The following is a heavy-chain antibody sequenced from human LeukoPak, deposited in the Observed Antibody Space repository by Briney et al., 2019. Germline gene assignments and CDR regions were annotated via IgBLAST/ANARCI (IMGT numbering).Heavy chain of an antibody. D-gene: IGHD2-2*01. V-gene: IGHV4-34*01. Sequence: PSETLSLTCAVYGGSFSGYYWSWIRQPPGKGLEWIGEINHSGSTNYNPSLKSRVTISVDTSKNQFSLKLSSVTAADTAVYYCARGYSSYCSSTSCPYYYYYYMGVWGKGTTVTVSS. CDR3: ARGYSSYCSSTSCPYYYYYYMGV. J-gene: IGHJ6*03. CDR2: INHSGST. CDR1: GGSFSGYY.